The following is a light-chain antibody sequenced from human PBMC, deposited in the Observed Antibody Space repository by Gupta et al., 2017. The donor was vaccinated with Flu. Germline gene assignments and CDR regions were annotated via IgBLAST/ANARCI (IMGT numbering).Light chain of an antibody. V-gene: IGLV3-19*01. Sequence: VRTRCQGNSLSTTYASQYQQKRGQAPVLVIYAKNIRPSGMLARFSACSSGNSASLASTGAQAVDEADYYGNSRDSTDNHSAFFGGGTRLTVL. J-gene: IGLJ2*01. CDR3: NSRDSTDNHSAF. CDR1: SLSTTY. CDR2: AKN.